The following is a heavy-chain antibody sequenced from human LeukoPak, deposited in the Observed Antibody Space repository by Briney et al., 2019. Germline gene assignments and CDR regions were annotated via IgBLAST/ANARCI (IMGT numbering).Heavy chain of an antibody. V-gene: IGHV3-49*04. D-gene: IGHD1-26*01. J-gene: IGHJ4*02. CDR1: GFTFGDYA. CDR2: ISGKAYGGTT. CDR3: TRDASIGGAPFDY. Sequence: GSLRLSCTASGFTFGDYAMSWVRQTAGKGLEWVGLISGKAYGGTTEYAASVKGRFTISRDDSKSIAYLQMNSLKAEDTAVYYCTRDASIGGAPFDYWGQGTLVTVSS.